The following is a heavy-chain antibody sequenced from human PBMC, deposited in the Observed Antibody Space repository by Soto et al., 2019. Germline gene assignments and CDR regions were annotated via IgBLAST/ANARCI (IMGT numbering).Heavy chain of an antibody. J-gene: IGHJ4*02. CDR3: ARTYCSGGSCLDFDY. D-gene: IGHD2-15*01. CDR2: ISAYNGNT. V-gene: IGHV1-18*01. Sequence: GASVKLSCKASGYAFTSYGISWGRQATGQGLEWMGWISAYNGNTNYAQKLQGRVTMTTDTSTSTAYMELRSLRSDDTAVYYCARTYCSGGSCLDFDYWGQGTLVTVSS. CDR1: GYAFTSYG.